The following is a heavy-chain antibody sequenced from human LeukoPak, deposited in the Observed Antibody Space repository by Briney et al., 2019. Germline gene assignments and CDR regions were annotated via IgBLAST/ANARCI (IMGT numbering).Heavy chain of an antibody. D-gene: IGHD3-9*01. CDR1: GGSISSYY. V-gene: IGHV4-59*12. J-gene: IGHJ4*02. Sequence: SETLSLTRTVSGGSISSYYWSWIRQPPGKGLEWIGYIYYSGSTHYNPSLKSRVTISVDTSKNQFSLKLSSVTAADTAVYYCAGATYYDILTGYYGPHFDYWGQGTLVTVSS. CDR2: IYYSGST. CDR3: AGATYYDILTGYYGPHFDY.